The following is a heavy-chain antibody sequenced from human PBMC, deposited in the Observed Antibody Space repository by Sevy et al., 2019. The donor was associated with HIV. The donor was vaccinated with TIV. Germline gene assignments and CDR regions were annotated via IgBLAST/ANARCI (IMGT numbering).Heavy chain of an antibody. D-gene: IGHD2-2*01. CDR3: ARDDCSNLSCHGSLLY. CDR2: ISTFNVNT. Sequence: ASEKVSCKASGYTFTSYAISWVRQAPGQGLEWMGWISTFNVNTNNAQKFQGRVTMTTDTSTSTAYMELRSLRSDDTAVYYCARDDCSNLSCHGSLLYWGQGTLVTVSS. J-gene: IGHJ4*02. CDR1: GYTFTSYA. V-gene: IGHV1-18*01.